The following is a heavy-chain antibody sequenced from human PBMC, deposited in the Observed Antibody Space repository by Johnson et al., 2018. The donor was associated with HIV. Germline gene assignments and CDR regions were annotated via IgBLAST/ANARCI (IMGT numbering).Heavy chain of an antibody. V-gene: IGHV3-11*04. CDR3: AKDVNSLVWAFDI. Sequence: QVQLVESGGGLVQPGGSLRLSCAASGFTFSDYYMSWIRQALGKGLEWVSYINSDGSSTDYADSVKGRFTISRDDSKNTLFLQMNSLRPEDTAVYYCAKDVNSLVWAFDIWGQGTMVTVSS. CDR2: INSDGSST. D-gene: IGHD2/OR15-2a*01. J-gene: IGHJ3*02. CDR1: GFTFSDYY.